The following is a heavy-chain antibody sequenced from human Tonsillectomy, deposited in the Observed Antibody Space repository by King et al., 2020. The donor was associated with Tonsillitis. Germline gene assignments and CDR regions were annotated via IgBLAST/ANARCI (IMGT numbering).Heavy chain of an antibody. Sequence: VQLVESGGGLVQHGGSLRLSCAASGFTFSSYWMIWVRQAPGKGVEWVANIRGDGSVKYFVDSVKGRFTISRDNAKKSLYLQMNSLRAEDTAVYYCARDRNYYDNSGYYDAFDNW. CDR2: IRGDGSVK. J-gene: IGHJ3*02. CDR3: ARDRNYYDNSGYYDAFDN. CDR1: GFTFSSYW. D-gene: IGHD3-22*01. V-gene: IGHV3-7*04.